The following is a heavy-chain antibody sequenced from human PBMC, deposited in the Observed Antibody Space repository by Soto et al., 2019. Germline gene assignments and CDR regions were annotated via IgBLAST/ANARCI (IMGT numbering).Heavy chain of an antibody. CDR1: GGSFSGYY. D-gene: IGHD3-10*01. J-gene: IGHJ4*02. Sequence: SETLSLTCAVYGGSFSGYYWSWIRQPPGKGLEWIGEINHSGSTNYNPSLKSRVTISVDTSKNQFSLKLSSVTAADTAVYYCARKSRGSGSFRDYWGQGTLVTVSS. CDR2: INHSGST. CDR3: ARKSRGSGSFRDY. V-gene: IGHV4-34*01.